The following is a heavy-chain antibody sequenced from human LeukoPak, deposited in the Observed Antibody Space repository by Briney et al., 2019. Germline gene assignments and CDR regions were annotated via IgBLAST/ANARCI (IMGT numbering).Heavy chain of an antibody. Sequence: GASVKVSCKXSGYTFTSYYMHWVRQAPGQGLERMGVINPSGGSTSYAQKFQGRVTMTRDTSTSTVYMELSSLRSEDTAVYYCARDGYGYGQGRYYYYYYMDVWGKGTTVTVSS. CDR1: GYTFTSYY. D-gene: IGHD5-18*01. CDR3: ARDGYGYGQGRYYYYYYMDV. V-gene: IGHV1-46*01. J-gene: IGHJ6*03. CDR2: INPSGGST.